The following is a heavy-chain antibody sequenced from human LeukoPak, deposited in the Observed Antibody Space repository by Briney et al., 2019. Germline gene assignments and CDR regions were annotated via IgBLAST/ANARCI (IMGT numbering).Heavy chain of an antibody. CDR2: INHSGGT. CDR3: ARGTHIVGASYYFDY. Sequence: KTSETLSLTCTVSGGSVSSGGYYWSWIRQPPGKGLEWIGEINHSGGTNYNPSLKSRVTISVDTSKNQFSLKLSSVTAADTAVYYCARGTHIVGASYYFDYWGQGTLVTVSS. D-gene: IGHD1-26*01. J-gene: IGHJ4*02. CDR1: GGSVSSGGYY. V-gene: IGHV4-61*08.